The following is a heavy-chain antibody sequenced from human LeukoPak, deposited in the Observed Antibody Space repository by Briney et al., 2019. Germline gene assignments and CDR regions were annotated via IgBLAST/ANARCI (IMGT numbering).Heavy chain of an antibody. J-gene: IGHJ4*02. Sequence: GGSLRFSGAASGFTFSSYGMHWVRQAPGKGLEWVAFIRYDGSNKYYADSVKGRFTISRDNSKNTLYLQMNSLRAEDTAVYYCAKDLFFGVVGWGQGTLVTVSS. CDR1: GFTFSSYG. V-gene: IGHV3-30*02. CDR3: AKDLFFGVVG. D-gene: IGHD3-3*01. CDR2: IRYDGSNK.